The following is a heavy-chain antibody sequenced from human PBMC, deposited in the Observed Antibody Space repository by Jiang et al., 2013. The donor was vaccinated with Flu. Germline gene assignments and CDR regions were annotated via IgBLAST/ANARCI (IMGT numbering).Heavy chain of an antibody. CDR2: IYPGDSNT. V-gene: IGHV5-51*01. CDR1: GYSFTNYW. Sequence: GAEVKKPGESLKISCKGSGYSFTNYWIGWVRQMPGKGLEWMGLIYPGDSNTKYSPSFQGQVTISADKSISTAYLQWSSLKASDTAMYYCASPEHWNSHSFDIWGQGTMVTVSS. D-gene: IGHD1-7*01. CDR3: ASPEHWNSHSFDI. J-gene: IGHJ3*02.